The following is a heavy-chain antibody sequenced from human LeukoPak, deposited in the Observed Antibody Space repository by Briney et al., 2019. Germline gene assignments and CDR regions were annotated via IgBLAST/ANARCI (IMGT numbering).Heavy chain of an antibody. CDR2: IYYSGST. CDR1: GGSISSYY. J-gene: IGHJ4*02. Sequence: PSETLSLTCTVSGGSISSYYWSWIRQPPGKGLEWIGYIYYSGSTYYNPSLKSRVTISVDTSKNQFSLKLSSVTAADTAVYYCAREDSSGYLTDYFDYWGQGTLVTVSS. CDR3: AREDSSGYLTDYFDY. D-gene: IGHD3-22*01. V-gene: IGHV4-59*12.